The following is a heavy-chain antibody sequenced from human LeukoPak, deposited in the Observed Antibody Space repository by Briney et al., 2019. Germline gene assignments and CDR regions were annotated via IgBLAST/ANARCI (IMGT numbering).Heavy chain of an antibody. V-gene: IGHV1-8*01. J-gene: IGHJ4*02. Sequence: GASVKVSCKASGYTFTSYDINWVRQATGQGLEWMGWMNPNSGNTGYAQKFQGRVTLTRNTSISTAYMELSSLRSEDTAVYYCSTTGYSSALRDYWGQGTLVTVSS. CDR1: GYTFTSYD. CDR2: MNPNSGNT. D-gene: IGHD6-19*01. CDR3: STTGYSSALRDY.